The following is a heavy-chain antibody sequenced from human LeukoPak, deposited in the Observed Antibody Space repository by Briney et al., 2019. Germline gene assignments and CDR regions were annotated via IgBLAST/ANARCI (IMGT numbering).Heavy chain of an antibody. D-gene: IGHD6-19*01. CDR2: ITSSSSHI. CDR1: GFTFSSYS. Sequence: GSLRLSCAASGFTFSSYSMNWVRQAPGKGLEWVSSITSSSSHIFYADSVKGRFTISRDNAKNSLYLQMNRLRVEDTAVYYCAREMVAVAARSDYWGQGTLVTVSS. J-gene: IGHJ4*02. V-gene: IGHV3-21*01. CDR3: AREMVAVAARSDY.